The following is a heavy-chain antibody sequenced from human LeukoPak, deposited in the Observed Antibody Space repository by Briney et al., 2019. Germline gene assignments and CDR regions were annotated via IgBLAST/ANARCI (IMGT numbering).Heavy chain of an antibody. Sequence: SVKVSCKASGGTFSSYAISWVRQAPGQGLEWMERIIPILGIANYAQKFQGRVAITADKSTSTAYMELSSLRSEDTAVYYCARASTGTTRVKWFDPWGQGTLVTVSS. J-gene: IGHJ5*02. CDR2: IIPILGIA. CDR3: ARASTGTTRVKWFDP. CDR1: GGTFSSYA. V-gene: IGHV1-69*04. D-gene: IGHD1-1*01.